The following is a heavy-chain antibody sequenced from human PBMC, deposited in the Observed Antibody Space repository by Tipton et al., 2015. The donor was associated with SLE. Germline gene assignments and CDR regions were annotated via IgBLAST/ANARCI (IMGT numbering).Heavy chain of an antibody. Sequence: GLVKPSETLSLTCTVSGGSISSYYWSWIRQPPGQGLECIGYIHYSGSTNYNPSLKSRVTISVDTSKNQFSLKLSSVTAADTAVYYCARVLGVVKSYYMDVWGKGTTVTVSS. CDR2: IHYSGST. D-gene: IGHD3-3*01. CDR3: ARVLGVVKSYYMDV. V-gene: IGHV4-59*01. CDR1: GGSISSYY. J-gene: IGHJ6*03.